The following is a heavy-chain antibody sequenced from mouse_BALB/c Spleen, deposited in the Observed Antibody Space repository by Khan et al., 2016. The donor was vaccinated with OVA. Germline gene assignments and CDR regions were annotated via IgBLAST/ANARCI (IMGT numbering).Heavy chain of an antibody. Sequence: EVQLQESGPGLVKPSQSLSLTCTVTGYSITSGYSWNWIRQFPGNKLEWMGYISYSGSTNYNPSLNSRISITRDTSKNQFFLQLNSVTTEDTATYYCARTARIKYWGQGTTLTVSS. CDR3: ARTARIKY. J-gene: IGHJ2*01. CDR2: ISYSGST. V-gene: IGHV3-1*02. D-gene: IGHD1-2*01. CDR1: GYSITSGYS.